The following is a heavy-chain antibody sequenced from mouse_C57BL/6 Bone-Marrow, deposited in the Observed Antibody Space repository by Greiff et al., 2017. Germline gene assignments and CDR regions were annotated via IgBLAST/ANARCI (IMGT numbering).Heavy chain of an antibody. V-gene: IGHV1-15*01. CDR3: TPLTAQAT. D-gene: IGHD3-2*02. Sequence: VKLQESGAELVRPGASVTLSCKASGYTFTDYEMHWVKQTPVHGLEWIGAIDPETGGTAYNQKFKGKAILTADKSSSTAYMELRSLTSEDSAVYYCTPLTAQATWGQGTLVTVSA. CDR2: IDPETGGT. CDR1: GYTFTDYE. J-gene: IGHJ3*01.